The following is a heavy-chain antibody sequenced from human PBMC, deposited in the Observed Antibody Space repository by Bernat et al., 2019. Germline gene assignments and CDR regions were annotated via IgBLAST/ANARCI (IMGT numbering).Heavy chain of an antibody. V-gene: IGHV4-59*01. Sequence: QVQLQESGPGLVKSSENLSLTCTVSGGSISSYYWSWIRQPPGKRLEWIGYIYYSGRTNYNPSLKSRVTISVDTSKNQFSLELSSVTAADTAVYYCARDQFGYCSGGSCPSLAWFDPWGRGALVTVSS. J-gene: IGHJ5*02. D-gene: IGHD2-15*01. CDR3: ARDQFGYCSGGSCPSLAWFDP. CDR1: GGSISSYY. CDR2: IYYSGRT.